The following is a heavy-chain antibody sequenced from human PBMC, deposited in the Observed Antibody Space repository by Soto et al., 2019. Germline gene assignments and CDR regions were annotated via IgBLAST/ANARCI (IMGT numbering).Heavy chain of an antibody. CDR1: GFTFSSYG. J-gene: IGHJ6*02. Sequence: PGGSLRLSCAASGFTFSSYGMHWVRQAPGKGLEWVAVISYDGSSKYYADSVKGRFTISRDNSKNTLYLQMNSLRAEDTAVYYCAKDSAIVVVMGGMDVWGQGTTVTVSS. V-gene: IGHV3-30*18. CDR2: ISYDGSSK. D-gene: IGHD3-22*01. CDR3: AKDSAIVVVMGGMDV.